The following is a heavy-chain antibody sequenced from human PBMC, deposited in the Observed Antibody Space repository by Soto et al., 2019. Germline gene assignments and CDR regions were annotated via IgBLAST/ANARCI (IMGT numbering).Heavy chain of an antibody. V-gene: IGHV3-23*01. CDR3: AKQGGSSGWWYFDY. CDR2: MSGSGAYI. Sequence: GGSLRLSCAAAGFTFSSYAMSWVRQAPGKGLEWVSAMSGSGAYIRYTDSVKGRFTISRDNSKNTLYLQMNSLRAEDTAVYYSAKQGGSSGWWYFDYWGQGTLVTVSS. CDR1: GFTFSSYA. J-gene: IGHJ4*02. D-gene: IGHD6-19*01.